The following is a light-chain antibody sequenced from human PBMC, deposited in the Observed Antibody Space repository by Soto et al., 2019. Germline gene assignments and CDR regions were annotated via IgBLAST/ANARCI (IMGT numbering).Light chain of an antibody. CDR1: QSVSSY. CDR2: DAS. V-gene: IGKV3-11*01. CDR3: QQRSNWPPLT. Sequence: EIVLTQSPATLSLSPGERATLSCRASQSVSSYLAWYQQKPGQAPRLLIYDASNRATGIPARFSGSGSGTDFTLTISSLEPEDFAVYYCQQRSNWPPLTFGAGTKVDIK. J-gene: IGKJ3*01.